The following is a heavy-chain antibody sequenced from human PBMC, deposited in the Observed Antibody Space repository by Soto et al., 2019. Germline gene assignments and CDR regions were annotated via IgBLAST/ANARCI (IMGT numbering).Heavy chain of an antibody. D-gene: IGHD6-19*01. J-gene: IGHJ4*02. CDR1: GGSISGGY. Sequence: SETLSLTCCVSGGSISGGYWSWIRQSPGKGLEWLGYVYYTGSTNYSPSLRSRVSISVDTSKNEFSLRLSSVTAADTAVYFCARSVAVPGAHIDYWGQGTQVT. V-gene: IGHV4-59*01. CDR3: ARSVAVPGAHIDY. CDR2: VYYTGST.